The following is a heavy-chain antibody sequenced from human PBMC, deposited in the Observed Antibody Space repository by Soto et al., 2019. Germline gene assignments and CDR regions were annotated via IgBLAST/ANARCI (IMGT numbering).Heavy chain of an antibody. CDR3: ARVWFGENYLDY. CDR1: GFTFSSYG. V-gene: IGHV3-33*01. D-gene: IGHD3-10*01. J-gene: IGHJ4*02. CDR2: IWYDVSNK. Sequence: QVQLVESGGGVVQPGRSLRLSCAASGFTFSSYGMHWVRQAPGQGLEWVAVIWYDVSNKYYADSVKGRFTISRDNSKNTLYLQMNSLRAEDTAVYYCARVWFGENYLDYWGQGTLVTVSS.